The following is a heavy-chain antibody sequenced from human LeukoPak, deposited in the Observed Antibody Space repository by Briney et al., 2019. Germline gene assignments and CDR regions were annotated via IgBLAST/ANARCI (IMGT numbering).Heavy chain of an antibody. D-gene: IGHD3-10*01. Sequence: SETLSLTCAVCGGSFSGYYWSWIRKPPGKGLEWLGEINHSGSTNYNPSLKSRVTISVDTSKNQFSLKLSSVTAADTAVYYCARPRYGSGSYYFDYWGQGTLVTVSS. V-gene: IGHV4-34*01. J-gene: IGHJ4*02. CDR1: GGSFSGYY. CDR3: ARPRYGSGSYYFDY. CDR2: INHSGST.